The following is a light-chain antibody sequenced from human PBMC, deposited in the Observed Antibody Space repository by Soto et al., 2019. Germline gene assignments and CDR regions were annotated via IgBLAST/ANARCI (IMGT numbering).Light chain of an antibody. CDR1: SSDVGGYNY. V-gene: IGLV2-23*01. CDR3: CSFAGSGTQYV. Sequence: QSALTQPASVSGSPGQSITLSCTGTSSDVGGYNYVSWYQQHPGKAPKLMIYEGSKRPSGVSNRFSGSRSGNTASLTISGLQAEDEADYYCCSFAGSGTQYVFGTGTKLTVL. CDR2: EGS. J-gene: IGLJ1*01.